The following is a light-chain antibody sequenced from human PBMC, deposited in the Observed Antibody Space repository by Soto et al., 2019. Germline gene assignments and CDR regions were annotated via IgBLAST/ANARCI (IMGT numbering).Light chain of an antibody. Sequence: EIVMTQSPATLSLSPGEIDTLSCRASQRVSSNLAWYQQKPGQAPRLLIYGASTRATGIPARFSGSGSGTEFTLTISSLQSEDFAVYYCQQYNNWPPWTFGQGTKVESK. CDR1: QRVSSN. V-gene: IGKV3-15*01. J-gene: IGKJ1*01. CDR2: GAS. CDR3: QQYNNWPPWT.